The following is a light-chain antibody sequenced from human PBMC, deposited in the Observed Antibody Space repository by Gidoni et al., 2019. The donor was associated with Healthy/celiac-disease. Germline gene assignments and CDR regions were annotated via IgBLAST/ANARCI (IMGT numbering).Light chain of an antibody. J-gene: IGKJ3*01. CDR1: QNIRNF. CDR3: QHYFSYPFT. Sequence: DIQMTQSPSSLSASVGYRVTITCRASQNIRNFLAWFQQEPGKAPKSLIYDASSLQRGVPSKFSGSGSGTDFTLTISGLQPEDFATYYCQHYFSYPFTIGPGTKVELK. CDR2: DAS. V-gene: IGKV1-16*02.